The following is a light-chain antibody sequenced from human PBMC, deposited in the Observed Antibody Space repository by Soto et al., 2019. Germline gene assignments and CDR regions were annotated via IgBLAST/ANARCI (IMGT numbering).Light chain of an antibody. J-gene: IGLJ3*02. CDR3: CSYAGSRTSWV. V-gene: IGLV2-23*01. Sequence: QSVLTQPPSVSGSPGQSITISCTGTISDVGSYDLVSWYQQHPGKAPKLMIYEGSKRPSGVSSRFSGSKSGNTASLTISGLQAEDEADYYCCSYAGSRTSWVFGGGTKLTVL. CDR2: EGS. CDR1: ISDVGSYDL.